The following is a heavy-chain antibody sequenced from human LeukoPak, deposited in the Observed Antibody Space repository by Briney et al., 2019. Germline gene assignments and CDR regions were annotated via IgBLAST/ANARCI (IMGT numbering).Heavy chain of an antibody. CDR3: ARYYYDSSGYYYFDY. Sequence: GGSLRLSCAASGFTFSSYWMHWVRQAPGKGLVWVSRINSDGSSTSYADSVKGRFTISRDNAKNTLYLQMNSLRAEDTAVYYCARYYYDSSGYYYFDYWGQGTLVTVS. CDR1: GFTFSSYW. V-gene: IGHV3-74*01. D-gene: IGHD3-22*01. J-gene: IGHJ4*02. CDR2: INSDGSST.